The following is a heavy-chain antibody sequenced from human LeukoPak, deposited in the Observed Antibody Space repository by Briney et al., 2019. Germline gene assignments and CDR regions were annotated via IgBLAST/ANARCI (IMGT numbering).Heavy chain of an antibody. D-gene: IGHD3-10*01. V-gene: IGHV3-30-3*01. CDR3: ARDRYYYGSGTQNAVDY. CDR2: ISYDGSNK. J-gene: IGHJ4*02. CDR1: GFTFSSYA. Sequence: GGSLRLSCAAPGFTFSSYAMHWVRQAPGKGLEWVAVISYDGSNKYYADSVKGRFTISRDNSKNTLYLQMNSLRAEDTAVYYCARDRYYYGSGTQNAVDYWGQGTLVTVSS.